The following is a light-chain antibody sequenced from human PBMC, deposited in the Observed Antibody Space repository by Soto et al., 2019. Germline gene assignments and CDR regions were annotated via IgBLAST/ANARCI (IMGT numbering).Light chain of an antibody. CDR3: AAWDDNLIVL. CDR2: GNS. CDR1: SSNIGAGYD. J-gene: IGLJ2*01. Sequence: QSVLTQPPSVSGAPGQRVTISCTGSSSNIGAGYDVHWYQQLPGTAPKLLIYGNSNRPSGVPDRFSGSKSGTSASLAISGLQSDDEAEYYCAAWDDNLIVLFGGGTKLTVL. V-gene: IGLV1-40*01.